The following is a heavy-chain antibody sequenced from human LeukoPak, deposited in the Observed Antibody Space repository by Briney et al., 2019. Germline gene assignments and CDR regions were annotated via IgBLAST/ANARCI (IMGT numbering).Heavy chain of an antibody. CDR2: ILEDGSRQ. CDR3: ARRSSGPLYYYYYYMDV. CDR1: GFTFSNYM. Sequence: GGSLRLSCAASGFTFSNYMMHWVRQAPGKGLDWVAVILEDGSRQYYADSVKGRFTISRDNSKNTLYLQMNSLRAEDTAVYYCARRSSGPLYYYYYYMDVWGKGTTVTVSS. D-gene: IGHD3-22*01. V-gene: IGHV3-30*04. J-gene: IGHJ6*03.